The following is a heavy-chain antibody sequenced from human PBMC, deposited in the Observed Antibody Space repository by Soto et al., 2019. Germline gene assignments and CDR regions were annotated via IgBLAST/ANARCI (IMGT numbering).Heavy chain of an antibody. CDR2: IYSDDSRT. CDR1: GYSFTDYW. Sequence: PGESLKISCKASGYSFTDYWIAWVRQVPGKGLEWMGIIYSDDSRTRYSPSFQGQVTISADKSISTASLQWSSLKASDSAVYFCARQGEDDYGDYQGLDYWGQGTLVTVSS. J-gene: IGHJ4*02. V-gene: IGHV5-51*01. CDR3: ARQGEDDYGDYQGLDY. D-gene: IGHD4-17*01.